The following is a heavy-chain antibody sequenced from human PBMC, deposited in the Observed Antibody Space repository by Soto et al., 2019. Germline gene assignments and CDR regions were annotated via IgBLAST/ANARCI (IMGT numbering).Heavy chain of an antibody. CDR3: ARAHGDYVRYYYYYMDV. CDR2: INSDGSST. D-gene: IGHD4-17*01. CDR1: GFTFSSYW. J-gene: IGHJ6*03. Sequence: GGSLRLSCAASGFTFSSYWMHWVRQAPGKGLVWVSRINSDGSSTSYADSVKGRFTISRDNAKNTLYLQMNSLRAEDTAVYYCARAHGDYVRYYYYYMDVWGKGTTVTVSS. V-gene: IGHV3-74*01.